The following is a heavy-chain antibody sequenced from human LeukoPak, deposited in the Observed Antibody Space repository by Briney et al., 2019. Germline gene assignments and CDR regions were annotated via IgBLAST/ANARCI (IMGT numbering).Heavy chain of an antibody. CDR1: GFSFSGYA. J-gene: IGHJ4*02. Sequence: PGGSLRLSCAASGFSFSGYAIHWVRQAPGKGLEWVALISYNGGRKDYADSVKGRFTISRDNAKNSLYLQMNSLRAEDTAVYYCARGVPGYCSDYWGQGTLVTVSS. V-gene: IGHV3-30*04. CDR3: ARGVPGYCSDY. D-gene: IGHD6-13*01. CDR2: ISYNGGRK.